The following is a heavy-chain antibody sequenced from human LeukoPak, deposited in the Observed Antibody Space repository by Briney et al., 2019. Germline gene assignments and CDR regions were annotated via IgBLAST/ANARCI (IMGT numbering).Heavy chain of an antibody. J-gene: IGHJ4*02. CDR2: ISASGGSP. V-gene: IGHV3-23*01. D-gene: IGHD3-22*01. CDR1: GFTLSNSG. Sequence: GGSLRLSCAASGFTLSNSGMHWIRQAPGKGLDWVSGISASGGSPYYADSVKGRFTISRDNSKNTLYLQMNSLRAEDTAVYYCAKRNYDSSGYYPHYFDYWGQGTLVTVSS. CDR3: AKRNYDSSGYYPHYFDY.